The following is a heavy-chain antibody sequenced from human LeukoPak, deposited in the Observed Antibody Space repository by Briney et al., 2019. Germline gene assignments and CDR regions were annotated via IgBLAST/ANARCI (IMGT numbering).Heavy chain of an antibody. Sequence: GGSLRLSCAASGFTFSSYGMSWVRQAPGKGLEWVSAISGSGGSTYYADSVKGRFTISRDNAKDSLYLQVNSLRAEDTAVYYCAREPRGYYMDVWGKGTTVTVSS. J-gene: IGHJ6*03. D-gene: IGHD3-10*01. CDR2: ISGSGGST. CDR1: GFTFSSYG. CDR3: AREPRGYYMDV. V-gene: IGHV3-23*01.